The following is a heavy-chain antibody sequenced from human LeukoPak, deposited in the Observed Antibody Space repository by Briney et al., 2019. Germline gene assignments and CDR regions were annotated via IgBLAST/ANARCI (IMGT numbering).Heavy chain of an antibody. CDR2: ISNDGNNK. J-gene: IGHJ3*02. CDR1: GFPFSSYG. Sequence: GGSLRLSCAASGFPFSSYGMHWVRQAPGKGLEWVAAISNDGNNKFYADSVKGRFTISRDNPKNTMNLQMNSLRAEDTAVYYCARKRVDAFDIWGQGTMVTVSS. V-gene: IGHV3-30*03. CDR3: ARKRVDAFDI. D-gene: IGHD6-25*01.